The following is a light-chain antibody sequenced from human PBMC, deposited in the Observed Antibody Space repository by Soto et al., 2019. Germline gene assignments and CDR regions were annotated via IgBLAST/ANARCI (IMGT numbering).Light chain of an antibody. Sequence: EIVLTQSPGTLSLSPGERATLSCRASQSISGTHLAWYQHRPGQAPRPLIYATSNSATGVPDRFSGSGSGTDFTLTISRLEPEDFAVYFCRQYDSSPPTYTFGQGTKLEIK. J-gene: IGKJ2*01. CDR3: RQYDSSPPTYT. V-gene: IGKV3-20*01. CDR2: ATS. CDR1: QSISGTH.